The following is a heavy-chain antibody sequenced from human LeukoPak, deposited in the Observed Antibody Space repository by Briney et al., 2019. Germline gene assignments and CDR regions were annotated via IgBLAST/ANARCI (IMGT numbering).Heavy chain of an antibody. D-gene: IGHD2-8*01. Sequence: SETLSLTCTVSGGSISSYYWSWIRQPPGKGLEWIGYIYYSGSTNYNPSLKSRVTISVDRSKNQFSLKLSSVTAADTAVYYCARGKNIVLMVYAPPDAFDIWGQGTMVTVSS. V-gene: IGHV4-59*12. CDR1: GGSISSYY. CDR2: IYYSGST. J-gene: IGHJ3*02. CDR3: ARGKNIVLMVYAPPDAFDI.